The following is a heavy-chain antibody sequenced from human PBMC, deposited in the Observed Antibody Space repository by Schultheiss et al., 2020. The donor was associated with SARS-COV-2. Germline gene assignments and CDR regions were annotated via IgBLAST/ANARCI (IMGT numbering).Heavy chain of an antibody. J-gene: IGHJ6*02. D-gene: IGHD3-10*01. CDR1: GFTFSSYW. CDR2: IKQDGSEK. Sequence: GGSLRLSCAASGFTFSSYWMSWVRQAPGKGLEWVANIKQDGSEKYYVDSVKGRFTISRDNAKNSLYLQMNSLRAEDTAVYYCASYGSGSYYPPPLVGGMDVWGQGTTVTVSS. CDR3: ASYGSGSYYPPPLVGGMDV. V-gene: IGHV3-7*01.